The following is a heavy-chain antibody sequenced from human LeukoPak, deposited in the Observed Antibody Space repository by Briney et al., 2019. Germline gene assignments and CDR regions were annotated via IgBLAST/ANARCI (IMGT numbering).Heavy chain of an antibody. Sequence: ASVKLSCKASGYTFTCYYMHWVRQAPGQGLEWMGWINHNSGDTDYAQMFQVREAMATDTSISTAFMELSRLRSDDTAVYFCAPASTYASGTYYDYWGQGTLVTVSS. CDR1: GYTFTCYY. V-gene: IGHV1-2*02. CDR2: INHNSGDT. CDR3: APASTYASGTYYDY. J-gene: IGHJ4*02. D-gene: IGHD3-10*01.